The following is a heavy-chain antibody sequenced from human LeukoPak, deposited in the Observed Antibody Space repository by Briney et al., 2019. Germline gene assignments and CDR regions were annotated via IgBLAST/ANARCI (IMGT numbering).Heavy chain of an antibody. Sequence: PGGSLRLSCAASGFTFSTYNMNWVRQAPGKGLEWVSYISSSLGTIYYADSVKGRFTISRDNAKNSLYLQMNSLRAEDTAVYYCAREGSDFWSGYSKGYFDYWGRGTLVTVSS. CDR2: ISSSLGTI. CDR1: GFTFSTYN. V-gene: IGHV3-48*01. J-gene: IGHJ4*02. CDR3: AREGSDFWSGYSKGYFDY. D-gene: IGHD3-3*01.